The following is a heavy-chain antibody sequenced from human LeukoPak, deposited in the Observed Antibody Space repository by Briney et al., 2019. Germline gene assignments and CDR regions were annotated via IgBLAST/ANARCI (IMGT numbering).Heavy chain of an antibody. CDR2: ISSSSTYI. J-gene: IGHJ5*02. D-gene: IGHD1-26*01. Sequence: GGSLRLSCAASGFTFSDYSMKWIRQAPGKGLEWVSSISSSSTYIYYADSVKGRFTISRDNAKSSLYLQMNSLRAEDTALYHCARDTPRGSYGWFDPWGQGTLVTVSS. CDR3: ARDTPRGSYGWFDP. CDR1: GFTFSDYS. V-gene: IGHV3-21*04.